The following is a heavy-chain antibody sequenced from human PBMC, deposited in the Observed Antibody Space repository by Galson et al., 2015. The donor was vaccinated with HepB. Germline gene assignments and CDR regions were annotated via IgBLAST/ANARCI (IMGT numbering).Heavy chain of an antibody. CDR2: IYYSGST. CDR1: GGSINSYY. Sequence: TLSLTCTVSGGSINSYYWSWIRQPPGKGLEWIGYIYYSGSTNYNPSLKSRVTISVDTSQNQFSLKLSSVTAADTAVYYCAWGPARYSSGWYFFDYWGQGTLVTVSS. CDR3: AWGPARYSSGWYFFDY. J-gene: IGHJ4*02. V-gene: IGHV4-59*01. D-gene: IGHD6-19*01.